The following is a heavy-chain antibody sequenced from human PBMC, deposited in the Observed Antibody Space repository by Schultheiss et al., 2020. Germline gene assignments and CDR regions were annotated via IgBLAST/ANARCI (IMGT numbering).Heavy chain of an antibody. J-gene: IGHJ4*02. CDR2: INSDGSST. Sequence: SFAASGFTFSSYAMSWVRQAPGKGLEWVSRINSDGSSTSYADSVKGRFTISRDNSKNTLYLQMNSLRAEDTAVYYCAKPRSRGYYYDSSGYFDYWGQGTLVTVSS. CDR1: GFTFSSYA. V-gene: IGHV3-23*01. CDR3: AKPRSRGYYYDSSGYFDY. D-gene: IGHD3-22*01.